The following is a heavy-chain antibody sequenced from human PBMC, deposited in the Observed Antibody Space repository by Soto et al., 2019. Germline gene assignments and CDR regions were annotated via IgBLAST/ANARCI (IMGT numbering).Heavy chain of an antibody. CDR2: INPNSGGT. D-gene: IGHD3-22*01. V-gene: IGHV1-2*04. CDR3: ARVQCGMIHESRGAFDI. J-gene: IGHJ3*02. CDR1: GYTFTGYY. Sequence: QVQLVQSGAEVKKPGASVKVSCKASGYTFTGYYMHWVRQAPGQGLEWMGWINPNSGGTNYAQKFQGWVTMTRDTSISTAYMELSRLRSDDTSVYYCARVQCGMIHESRGAFDIWGQGTMVTVSS.